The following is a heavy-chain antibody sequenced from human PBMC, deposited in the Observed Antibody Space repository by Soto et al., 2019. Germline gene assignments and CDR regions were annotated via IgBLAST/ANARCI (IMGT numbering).Heavy chain of an antibody. CDR3: ARAPVGGEHYYFDS. D-gene: IGHD1-26*01. Sequence: ASVKVSCKASGNTFTDLYMHWLRQAPGQGLEWMGWINPNTGVTKFARKFQGRVIMNRDTSISTAYMVLSSLRYDDTALYYCARAPVGGEHYYFDSWGQGTLVTVS. CDR1: GNTFTDLY. CDR2: INPNTGVT. J-gene: IGHJ4*02. V-gene: IGHV1-2*02.